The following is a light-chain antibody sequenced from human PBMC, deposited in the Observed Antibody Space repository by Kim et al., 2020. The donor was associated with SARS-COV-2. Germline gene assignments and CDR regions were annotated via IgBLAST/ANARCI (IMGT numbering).Light chain of an antibody. CDR2: AVS. CDR3: QQNDAFPIT. J-gene: IGKJ5*01. CDR1: QVIRKF. Sequence: ASVGDRVTITCRATQVIRKFLTWYQQRPGKAPKLLIYAVSNLQSGVPSRFSGSGYGTEFTLTISSLQPEDFATYYCQQNDAFPITFGQGTRLEIK. V-gene: IGKV1-9*01.